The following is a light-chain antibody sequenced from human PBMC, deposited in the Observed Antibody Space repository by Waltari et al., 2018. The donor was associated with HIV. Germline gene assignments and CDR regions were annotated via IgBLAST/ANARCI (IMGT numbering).Light chain of an antibody. CDR3: QVWDTSSDQGV. Sequence: SYVLAQPPSVSVAPGQPARITCGGNNIEIKTVPWYQQCACQATEVVVHDDSHRPSGIPERFSGSNSGNTATLTISRVEAGDEADYFCQVWDTSSDQGVFGGGTKLTVL. V-gene: IGLV3-21*02. CDR2: DDS. CDR1: NIEIKT. J-gene: IGLJ2*01.